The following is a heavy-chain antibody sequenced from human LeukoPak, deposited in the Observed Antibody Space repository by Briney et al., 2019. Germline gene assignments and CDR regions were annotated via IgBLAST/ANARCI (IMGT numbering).Heavy chain of an antibody. CDR2: IYSDGNT. CDR3: ARSPQDSSGYYSSYFDY. J-gene: IGHJ4*02. Sequence: GGSLRLSCAASGFNVSRNYMSWVRQAPGKGLEWVSIIYSDGNTYYADSVKGRFTISRDNSKNTLYLQMNSLRAEDTAVYYCARSPQDSSGYYSSYFDYWGQGTLVTVSS. D-gene: IGHD3-22*01. CDR1: GFNVSRNY. V-gene: IGHV3-53*01.